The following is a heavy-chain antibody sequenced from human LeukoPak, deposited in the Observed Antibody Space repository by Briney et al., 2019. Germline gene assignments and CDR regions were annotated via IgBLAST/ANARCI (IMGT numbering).Heavy chain of an antibody. J-gene: IGHJ4*02. Sequence: ASVKVSCKASGGTFSSYAISWVRQAPGQGLEWMGGIIPIFGTANYAQKFQGRVTITADESTSTAYMELSSLRSEDTAVYYCARSIWSGYWFGYWGQGTLVTVSS. CDR3: ARSIWSGYWFGY. CDR2: IIPIFGTA. CDR1: GGTFSSYA. V-gene: IGHV1-69*01. D-gene: IGHD3-3*01.